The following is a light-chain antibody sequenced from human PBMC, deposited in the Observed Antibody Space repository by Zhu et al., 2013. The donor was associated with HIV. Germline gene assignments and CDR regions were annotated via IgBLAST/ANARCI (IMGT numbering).Light chain of an antibody. Sequence: DTVLTQSPGTLSLSPGDTATLSCRASQFVGSSTFLAWYQQKRGQAPRLLIYDASSRAAGIPDRFRGSGSGTDFTLTISRLEPEDFAVYYCQQYGRSPPITFGPGTKVDIK. J-gene: IGKJ3*01. CDR1: QFVGSSTF. V-gene: IGKV3-20*01. CDR2: DAS. CDR3: QQYGRSPPIT.